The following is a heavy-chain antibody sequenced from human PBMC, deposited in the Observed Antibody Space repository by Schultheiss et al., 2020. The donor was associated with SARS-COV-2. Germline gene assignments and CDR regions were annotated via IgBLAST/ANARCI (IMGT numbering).Heavy chain of an antibody. D-gene: IGHD4-11*01. Sequence: SQTLSLTCTVSGGSISSSSYYWGWIRQPPGKGLEWIGSIYYSGSTYYNPSLKSRVTISVDTSKNQFSLKLSSVTAADTAVYYCARRDYTNYPGVWFDPWGQGTLVTVSS. CDR3: ARRDYTNYPGVWFDP. V-gene: IGHV4-39*07. CDR2: IYYSGST. CDR1: GGSISSSSYY. J-gene: IGHJ5*02.